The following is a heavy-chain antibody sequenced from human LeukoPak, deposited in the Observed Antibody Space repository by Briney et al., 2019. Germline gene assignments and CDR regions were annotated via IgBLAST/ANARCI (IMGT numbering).Heavy chain of an antibody. CDR3: AKDSTDTAMVPEH. D-gene: IGHD5-18*01. J-gene: IGHJ4*02. CDR1: GFTFDDYA. Sequence: GGSLRLSCAASGFTFDDYAMHWVRQAPGKGLEWVSGISWNSGSIGYADSVKGRFTISRDNAKNSLYLQMNSLRAEDTALYYCAKDSTDTAMVPEHWGQGTLVTVSS. CDR2: ISWNSGSI. V-gene: IGHV3-9*01.